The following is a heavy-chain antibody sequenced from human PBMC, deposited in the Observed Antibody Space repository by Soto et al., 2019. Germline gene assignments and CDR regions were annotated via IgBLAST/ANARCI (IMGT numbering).Heavy chain of an antibody. V-gene: IGHV4-31*03. D-gene: IGHD1-26*01. CDR3: ARHERECTSSYCHDYFDY. J-gene: IGHJ4*02. Sequence: LSLTCTVSGGSISSGGYYWSWIRQHPGKGLEWIGYIYYSGSTYYNPSLQSRVTISVDTSKNQFSLKLSSVTAADTSVYFCARHERECTSSYCHDYFDYWGQGALVTVSS. CDR2: IYYSGST. CDR1: GGSISSGGYY.